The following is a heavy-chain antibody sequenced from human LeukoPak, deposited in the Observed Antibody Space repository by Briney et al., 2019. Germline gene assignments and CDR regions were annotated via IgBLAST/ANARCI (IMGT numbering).Heavy chain of an antibody. CDR3: ARWLSHKGDY. J-gene: IGHJ4*02. Sequence: GASVKVSCKTYRCTLTNYGFSWVRQAPGQGLEWMGWISGGYINDTNYAQKVQDRVTMTTDGSTRTTYMELRNRRSDDTAVYYCARWLSHKGDYWGQGTLVTVSS. CDR2: ISGGYINDT. D-gene: IGHD5-12*01. V-gene: IGHV1-18*01. CDR1: RCTLTNYG.